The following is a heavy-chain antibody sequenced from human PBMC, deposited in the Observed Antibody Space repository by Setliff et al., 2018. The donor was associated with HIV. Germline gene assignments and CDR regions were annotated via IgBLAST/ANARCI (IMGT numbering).Heavy chain of an antibody. CDR3: ARTGYSSSWYLFDY. Sequence: LTCTVSGGSISTSNWWGWIRQTPGKGLEWIGYIYYSGSTNYNPSLKSRVTISVDTSKNQFSLKLSSVTAADTAVYYCARTGYSSSWYLFDYWGQGTLVTVSS. D-gene: IGHD6-13*01. V-gene: IGHV4-28*01. CDR2: IYYSGST. J-gene: IGHJ4*02. CDR1: GGSISTSNW.